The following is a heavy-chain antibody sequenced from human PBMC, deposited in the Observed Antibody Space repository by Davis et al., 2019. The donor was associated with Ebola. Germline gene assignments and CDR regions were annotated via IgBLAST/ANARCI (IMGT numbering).Heavy chain of an antibody. CDR2: IHHSGTT. J-gene: IGHJ6*02. D-gene: IGHD2-15*01. CDR3: AGISYYGMDV. Sequence: SETLSLSCTVSGDSISSYYWSWIRQTPGKELEWIGYIHHSGTTNYSPSLKSRVTISVDTSKNQFSLKLKSVTAADTAVYYCAGISYYGMDVWGQGTTVTVSS. V-gene: IGHV4-4*09. CDR1: GDSISSYY.